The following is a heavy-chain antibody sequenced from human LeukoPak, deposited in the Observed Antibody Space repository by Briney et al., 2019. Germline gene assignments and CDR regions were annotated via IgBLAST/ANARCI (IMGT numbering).Heavy chain of an antibody. CDR1: GGSISSYY. J-gene: IGHJ5*02. D-gene: IGHD5-12*01. CDR2: IYYSGST. V-gene: IGHV4-59*01. Sequence: PSETLSLTCTVSGGSISSYYWSWIRQPPGKGLEWIGYIYYSGSTNYNPSLRSRVTLSVDTSKNQFSLKLSSVTAADTAVYYCARVDSGYDFRWFDPWGQGTLVTVSS. CDR3: ARVDSGYDFRWFDP.